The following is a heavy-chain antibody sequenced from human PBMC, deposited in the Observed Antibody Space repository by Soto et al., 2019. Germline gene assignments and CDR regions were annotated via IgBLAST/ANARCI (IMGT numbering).Heavy chain of an antibody. D-gene: IGHD5-12*01. V-gene: IGHV2-5*02. CDR2: IYWDDEK. CDR3: AHRRGWGDGYNP. Sequence: QITLKESGPTLVKPTQTLTLTCTFSGFSLGTSGVHVGWIRQPPGKALEWLALIYWDDEKRYSPSLKSRLTHTKDTSKTQAGLTMTNMAPVDTATYYWAHRRGWGDGYNPWCQGTLVTVSS. J-gene: IGHJ5*02. CDR1: GFSLGTSGVH.